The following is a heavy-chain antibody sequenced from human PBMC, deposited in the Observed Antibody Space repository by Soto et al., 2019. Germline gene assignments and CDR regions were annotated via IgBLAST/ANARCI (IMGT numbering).Heavy chain of an antibody. V-gene: IGHV1-69*12. CDR3: ERDRCPSSGCYPSWFDP. CDR2: IIPIFGTA. CDR1: GGNFSSYA. D-gene: IGHD3-22*01. J-gene: IGHJ5*02. Sequence: QVQLVQSGAEVKKPGSSVQVSCKASGGNFSSYAITWVRQAPGHSLDWMRGIIPIFGTANYAQKFQARVTSTADESTSTDYMELRSLRSEDSAVYYCERDRCPSSGCYPSWFDPWGQGTLVTVYS.